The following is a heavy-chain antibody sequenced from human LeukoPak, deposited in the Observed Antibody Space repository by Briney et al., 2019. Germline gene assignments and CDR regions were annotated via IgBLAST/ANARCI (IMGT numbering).Heavy chain of an antibody. V-gene: IGHV1-2*02. CDR1: GYTFNNYA. CDR2: INPNSGGT. CDR3: ARDPFDYYDSRTFFDY. Sequence: ASVKVSCKASGYTFNNYAMNWVRQAPGQGLEWMGWINPNSGGTNYAQKFQGRVTMTRDTSISAAYMELSRLRSDDTAVYYCARDPFDYYDSRTFFDYWGQGTLVTVSS. J-gene: IGHJ4*02. D-gene: IGHD3-22*01.